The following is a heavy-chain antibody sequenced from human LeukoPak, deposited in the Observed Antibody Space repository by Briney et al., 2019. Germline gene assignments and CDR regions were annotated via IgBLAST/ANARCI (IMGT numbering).Heavy chain of an antibody. V-gene: IGHV3-9*01. D-gene: IGHD5-18*01. CDR1: GFIFDDYA. J-gene: IGHJ4*02. CDR2: ISWKSDSM. Sequence: GGSLRLSCEASGFIFDDYAMHWVRQVPGKGLEWVSGISWKSDSMRYADSVKGRFTVSRDNSKNTLYLQMNSLRAEDTAVYYCAKVPDTAMPHFDYWGQGTLVTVSS. CDR3: AKVPDTAMPHFDY.